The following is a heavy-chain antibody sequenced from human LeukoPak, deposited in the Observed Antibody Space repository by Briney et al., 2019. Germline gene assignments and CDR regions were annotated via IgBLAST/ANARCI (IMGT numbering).Heavy chain of an antibody. CDR3: ARGKAARTSPVFDP. D-gene: IGHD6-6*01. Sequence: GASVKVSCKASGYTFTSYDINWVRQATGQGLEWMGWMNPNSGSTGYAQKFQGRVTITRNTSISTAYMELSSLRSKDTAVYYCARGKAARTSPVFDPWGQGTLVTVSS. CDR1: GYTFTSYD. J-gene: IGHJ5*02. CDR2: MNPNSGST. V-gene: IGHV1-8*03.